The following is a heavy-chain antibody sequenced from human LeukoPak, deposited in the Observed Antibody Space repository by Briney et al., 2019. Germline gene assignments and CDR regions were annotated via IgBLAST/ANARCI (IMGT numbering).Heavy chain of an antibody. Sequence: PGGSLRLSCAASGFTFSSYSMNWVRQAPGKGLEWVSSISSRSSYIYYADSVKGRFTISRDNAKNSLYLQMNSLRAEDTAVYYCAQSSGPMDVWGQGTTVTVSS. CDR3: AQSSGPMDV. CDR1: GFTFSSYS. D-gene: IGHD3-10*01. CDR2: ISSRSSYI. J-gene: IGHJ6*02. V-gene: IGHV3-21*01.